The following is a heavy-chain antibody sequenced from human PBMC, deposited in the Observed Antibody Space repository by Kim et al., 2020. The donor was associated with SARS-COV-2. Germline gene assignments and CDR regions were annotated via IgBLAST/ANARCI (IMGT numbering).Heavy chain of an antibody. Sequence: GGSLRLSCAASGFTFSSYEMNWVRQAPGKGLEWVSYISSSGSTIYYADSVKGRFTISRDNAKNSLYLQMNSLRAEDTAVYYCARGGKWLRFGWFDPWGQGTLVTVSS. CDR3: ARGGKWLRFGWFDP. CDR1: GFTFSSYE. V-gene: IGHV3-48*03. J-gene: IGHJ5*02. CDR2: ISSSGSTI. D-gene: IGHD5-12*01.